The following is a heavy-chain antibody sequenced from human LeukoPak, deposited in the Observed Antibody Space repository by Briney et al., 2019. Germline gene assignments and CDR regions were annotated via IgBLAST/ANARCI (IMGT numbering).Heavy chain of an antibody. J-gene: IGHJ5*02. CDR2: INHSGST. D-gene: IGHD6-13*01. Sequence: PETLIVTCAVSGGSFSGYYWSWIRQPPGKGLEWIGEINHSGSTNYNPSLRAQVTISVDTSKNQFTLKLSSVIAADTAVYYCGIAAAGKGTYWFDPWGEGTLASVSS. CDR1: GGSFSGYY. V-gene: IGHV4-34*01. CDR3: GIAAAGKGTYWFDP.